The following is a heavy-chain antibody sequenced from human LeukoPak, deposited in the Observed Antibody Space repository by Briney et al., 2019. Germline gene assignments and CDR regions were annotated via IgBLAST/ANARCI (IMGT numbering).Heavy chain of an antibody. Sequence: GGSLRLSCAASGFTLSSYEMNWVRQAPGKGLEWVSYISSSGSTIYYADSVKGRFTISRDNAKNSLYLQMNSLRAEDTAVYYCARVPLSRYFDWLSGEYYFDYWGQGTLVTVSS. CDR2: ISSSGSTI. CDR1: GFTLSSYE. CDR3: ARVPLSRYFDWLSGEYYFDY. D-gene: IGHD3-9*01. V-gene: IGHV3-48*03. J-gene: IGHJ4*02.